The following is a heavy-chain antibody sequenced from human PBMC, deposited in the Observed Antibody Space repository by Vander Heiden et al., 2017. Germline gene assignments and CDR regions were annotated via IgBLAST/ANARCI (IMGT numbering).Heavy chain of an antibody. Sequence: VQLVGPGGGWIQPGGPLRLSCAASGFSVSGSYMSWLRQAPGKGLEWVSVIYSDSTTYNADSVKGRFSISRDNSKNTLYLQMNSLRDDDTAVYYCARGGYTSGWYFEYWGPGTLVTVSS. CDR1: GFSVSGSY. J-gene: IGHJ4*02. D-gene: IGHD6-19*01. CDR2: IYSDSTT. V-gene: IGHV3-53*01. CDR3: ARGGYTSGWYFEY.